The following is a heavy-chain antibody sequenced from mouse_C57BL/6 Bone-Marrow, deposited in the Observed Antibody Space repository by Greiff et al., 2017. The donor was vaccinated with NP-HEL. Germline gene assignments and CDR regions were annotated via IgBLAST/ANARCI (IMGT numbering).Heavy chain of an antibody. D-gene: IGHD6-1*01. J-gene: IGHJ3*01. Sequence: QVQLQQSGAELAKPGASVKLSCKASGYTFTSYGMSWVKQSPGQGLEWIGDIYPSSGSTYYNEKFKGKATLTADKSSSTAYMELRSLTSEDSAVYFCARPLHGFAYGGQGTLDTVSA. CDR2: IYPSSGST. CDR1: GYTFTSYG. V-gene: IGHV1-81*01. CDR3: ARPLHGFAY.